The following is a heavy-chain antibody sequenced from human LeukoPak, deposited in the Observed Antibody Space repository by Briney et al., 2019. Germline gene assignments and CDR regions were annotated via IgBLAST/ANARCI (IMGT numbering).Heavy chain of an antibody. Sequence: SETLSLTCALYGSSSGHFWSWIRQPPGKRLEWIGEIGHSGVTNYNPSLNSRVTISIDTSKNQFSLKLSSVTAADTAVYYCARGRRADYWGQGTLVIVSS. CDR1: GSSSGHF. CDR3: ARGRRADY. V-gene: IGHV4-34*01. CDR2: IGHSGVT. J-gene: IGHJ4*02.